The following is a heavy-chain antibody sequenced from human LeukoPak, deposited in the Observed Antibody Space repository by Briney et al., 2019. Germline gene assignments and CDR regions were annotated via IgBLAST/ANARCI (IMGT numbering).Heavy chain of an antibody. J-gene: IGHJ4*02. CDR3: ARTVVVTAASFDC. CDR1: GFTFSSYS. V-gene: IGHV3-21*01. Sequence: PGGSLRLSCAASGFTFSSYSMNWVRQAPGKGLEWVSSISSSSSYIYYADSVKGRFTISRDYAKNSLYLQMNSLRAEDTAVYYCARTVVVTAASFDCWGQGTLVTVSS. D-gene: IGHD2-21*02. CDR2: ISSSSSYI.